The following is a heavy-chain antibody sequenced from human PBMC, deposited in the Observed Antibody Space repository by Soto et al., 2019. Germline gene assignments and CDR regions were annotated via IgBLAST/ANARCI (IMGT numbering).Heavy chain of an antibody. CDR1: GFTFSSYA. CDR3: ARSRLLLGGGPGMDV. CDR2: ISYDGSNK. D-gene: IGHD2-15*01. V-gene: IGHV3-30-3*01. J-gene: IGHJ6*02. Sequence: PGGSLRLSCAASGFTFSSYAMHWVRQAPGKGLEWVAVISYDGSNKYYADSVKGRFTISRDNSKNTLYLQMNSLRAEDTAVYYCARSRLLLGGGPGMDVWGQGTKVTVSS.